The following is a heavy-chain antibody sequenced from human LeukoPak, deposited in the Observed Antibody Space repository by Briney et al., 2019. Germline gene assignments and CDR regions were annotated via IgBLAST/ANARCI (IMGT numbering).Heavy chain of an antibody. CDR2: IYWNDDK. CDR3: AHSGIGYCSSTSCYLFDF. D-gene: IGHD2-2*01. Sequence: ESGPTLVNPTQTLTLACTFSGFSLSTTGVGVGWIRQPPGKALEWLALIYWNDDKRYSPSLKSRLTITKDTSKNQVVLTMTNMDPVDTATYYCAHSGIGYCSSTSCYLFDFWGQGTLVTVSS. J-gene: IGHJ4*02. CDR1: GFSLSTTGVG. V-gene: IGHV2-5*01.